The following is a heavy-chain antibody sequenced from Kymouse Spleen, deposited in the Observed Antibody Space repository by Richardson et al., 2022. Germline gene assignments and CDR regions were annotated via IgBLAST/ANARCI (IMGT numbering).Heavy chain of an antibody. Sequence: QVQLQQWGAGLLKPSETLSLTCAVYGGSFSGYYWSWIRQPPGKGLEWIGEINHSGSTNYNPSLKSRVTISVDTSKNQFSLKLSSVTAADTAVYYCARETTVTTGYYGMDVWGQGTTVTVSS. J-gene: IGHJ6*02. CDR3: ARETTVTTGYYGMDV. CDR2: INHSGST. D-gene: IGHD4-11,IGHD4-11*01. V-gene: IGHV4-34*01. CDR1: GGSFSGYY.